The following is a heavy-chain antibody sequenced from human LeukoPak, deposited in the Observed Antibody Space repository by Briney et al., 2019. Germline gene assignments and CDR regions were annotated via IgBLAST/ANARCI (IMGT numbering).Heavy chain of an antibody. V-gene: IGHV1-69*05. Sequence: GASVKVSCKASGGTFSSYAISWVRQAPGQGLEWMGGIIPIFGTANYAQKFQGGVTITTDESTSTAYMELSSLRSEDTAVYYCASTPRYCTNGVCYLDYWGQGTLVTVSS. CDR1: GGTFSSYA. CDR2: IIPIFGTA. D-gene: IGHD2-8*01. J-gene: IGHJ4*02. CDR3: ASTPRYCTNGVCYLDY.